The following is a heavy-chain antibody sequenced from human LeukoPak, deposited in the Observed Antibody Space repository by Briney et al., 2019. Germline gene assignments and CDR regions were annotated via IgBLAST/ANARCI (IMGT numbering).Heavy chain of an antibody. CDR2: MNPNSGNT. J-gene: IGHJ5*02. D-gene: IGHD3-16*02. CDR1: VYTFTTYD. V-gene: IGHV1-8*01. Sequence: ASVKVSCKASVYTFTTYDINWVRQATGQGLEWMGWMNPNSGNTGYAQKFQGRVTMTRNTSISTAYMELSSLRSEDTAVYYCATLNYVWGSYRNNWFDPWGQGTLVTVSS. CDR3: ATLNYVWGSYRNNWFDP.